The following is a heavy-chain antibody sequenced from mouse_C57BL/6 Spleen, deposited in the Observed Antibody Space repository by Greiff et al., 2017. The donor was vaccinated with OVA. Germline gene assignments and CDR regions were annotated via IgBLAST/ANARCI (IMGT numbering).Heavy chain of an antibody. Sequence: EVQLQQSGPELVKPGASVKISCKASGYTFTDYYMNWVKQSHGKSLEWIGDINPNNGGTSYNQKFKGKATLTVDKSSSTAYMELRSLTSEDSAVYYCARGSDGYYLYYFDYWGQGTTLTVSS. CDR2: INPNNGGT. CDR1: GYTFTDYY. D-gene: IGHD2-3*01. J-gene: IGHJ2*01. V-gene: IGHV1-26*01. CDR3: ARGSDGYYLYYFDY.